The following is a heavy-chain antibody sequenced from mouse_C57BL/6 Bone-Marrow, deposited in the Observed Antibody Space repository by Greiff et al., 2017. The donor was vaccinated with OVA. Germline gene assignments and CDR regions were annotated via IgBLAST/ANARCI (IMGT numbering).Heavy chain of an antibody. V-gene: IGHV1-55*01. CDR3: ARCPFITTVVAPFDY. CDR1: GYTFTSYW. D-gene: IGHD1-1*01. J-gene: IGHJ2*01. CDR2: IYPGSGST. Sequence: VQLVESGAELVKPGASVKMSCKASGYTFTSYWITWVKQRPGQGLEWIGDIYPGSGSTNYNEKFKSKATLTVDTSSSTAYMQLSSLTSEDSAVYYCARCPFITTVVAPFDYWGQGTTLTVSS.